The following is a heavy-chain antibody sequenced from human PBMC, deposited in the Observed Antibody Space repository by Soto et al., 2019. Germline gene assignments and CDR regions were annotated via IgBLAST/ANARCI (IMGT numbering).Heavy chain of an antibody. Sequence: PGGSLRLSCAASGFTFSNYAIHWVRQAPGKGLEWVAVISYDGTNKYYADSVKGRFTISRDNSKNTLYLQMNSLRAEDTAVYYCASHIVVSDYWGQGTLVTVSS. CDR1: GFTFSNYA. CDR3: ASHIVVSDY. V-gene: IGHV3-30-3*01. D-gene: IGHD3-22*01. J-gene: IGHJ4*02. CDR2: ISYDGTNK.